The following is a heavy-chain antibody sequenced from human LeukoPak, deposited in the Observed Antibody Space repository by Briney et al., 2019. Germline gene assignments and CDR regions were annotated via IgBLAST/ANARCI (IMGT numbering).Heavy chain of an antibody. V-gene: IGHV4-59*11. D-gene: IGHD6-19*01. CDR1: GGSISSHY. CDR3: ARDTGPIAVAVVFDY. CDR2: IYYSGST. J-gene: IGHJ4*02. Sequence: SETLSLTCTVSGGSISSHYWTWIRQPPGKGLEWIGYIYYSGSTNYNPSLKSRVTISVDTSKNQFSLKLSSVTAADTAVHYCARDTGPIAVAVVFDYWGQGTLVTVSS.